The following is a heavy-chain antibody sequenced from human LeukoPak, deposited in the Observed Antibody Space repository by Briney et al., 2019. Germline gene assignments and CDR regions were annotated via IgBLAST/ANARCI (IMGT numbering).Heavy chain of an antibody. J-gene: IGHJ6*03. Sequence: PSETLSLTCTVSGGSISSYYWSWIRQPPGKGLEWIGYIYYSGSTNYNPSLKSRVTISVDTSKNQFSLKLSSVTAADTAVYYCARVTGTTHYYYYMDVWGKGTTVTVSS. D-gene: IGHD1-7*01. CDR1: GGSISSYY. CDR2: IYYSGST. CDR3: ARVTGTTHYYYYMDV. V-gene: IGHV4-59*01.